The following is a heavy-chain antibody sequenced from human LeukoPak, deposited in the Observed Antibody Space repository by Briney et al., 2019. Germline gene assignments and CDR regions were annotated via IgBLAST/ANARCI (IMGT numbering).Heavy chain of an antibody. CDR1: GGSISTSNYY. D-gene: IGHD3-10*01. J-gene: IGHJ4*02. V-gene: IGHV2-5*02. CDR2: IYWDDDK. CDR3: AHVKYYYGSGSWGLNPFDY. Sequence: TLSLTCTVSGGSISTSNYYWGWIRQPPGKALEWLALIYWDDDKRYSPSLKSRLTITKDTSKNQVVLTMTNMDPVDTATYYCAHVKYYYGSGSWGLNPFDYWGQGTLVTVSS.